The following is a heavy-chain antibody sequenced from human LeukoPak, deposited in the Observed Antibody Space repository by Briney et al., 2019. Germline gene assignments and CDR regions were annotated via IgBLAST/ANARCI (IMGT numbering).Heavy chain of an antibody. CDR2: MNPNSGNT. CDR3: ARGGSSWYLGYYYYMDV. Sequence: ASVKVSCKASGYTFTSYDINWVRQATGQGLEWMGWMNPNSGNTGYAQKFQGRVTMTRNTSISTAYMELGSLRSEDTAVYYCARGGSSWYLGYYYYMDVWGKGTTVTISS. V-gene: IGHV1-8*01. J-gene: IGHJ6*03. D-gene: IGHD6-13*01. CDR1: GYTFTSYD.